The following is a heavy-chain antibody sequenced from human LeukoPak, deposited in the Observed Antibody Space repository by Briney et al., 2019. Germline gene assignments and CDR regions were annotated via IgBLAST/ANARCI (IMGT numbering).Heavy chain of an antibody. CDR3: AKDAGYYYYMDV. J-gene: IGHJ6*03. CDR2: IRYDGSNK. Sequence: GGSLRLSCAASTFTFSSYGMHWVRQAPGKGLEWVTFIRYDGSNKDYADSVKGRFTISRDNSKNTLYLQMNSLRAEDTAVYYCAKDAGYYYYMDVWGQGTTVTVSS. CDR1: TFTFSSYG. V-gene: IGHV3-30*02. D-gene: IGHD6-13*01.